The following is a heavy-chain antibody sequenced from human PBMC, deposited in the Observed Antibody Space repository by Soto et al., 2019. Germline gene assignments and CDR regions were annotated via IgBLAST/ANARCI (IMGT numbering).Heavy chain of an antibody. CDR3: ARVGGYSGYDNHWLDP. CDR2: TYYRSKWYN. CDR1: GDSVSSNSAA. J-gene: IGHJ5*02. D-gene: IGHD5-12*01. Sequence: PSQTLSLTCAISGDSVSSNSAAWDWIRQSPSRGLEWLGRTYYRSKWYNDYAVSVKSRITINPDTSKNQFSLQLNSVTPEDTPVYYCARVGGYSGYDNHWLDPWGQGTLVTVSS. V-gene: IGHV6-1*01.